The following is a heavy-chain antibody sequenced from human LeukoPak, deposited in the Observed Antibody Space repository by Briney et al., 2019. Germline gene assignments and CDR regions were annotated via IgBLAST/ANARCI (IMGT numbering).Heavy chain of an antibody. J-gene: IGHJ4*02. CDR2: ISYDGSNK. Sequence: PGRSLRLSCAASGFTLSSYAMHWVRQAPGKGLEWVAVISYDGSNKYYADSVKGRFTISRDNSKNTLYLQMNSLRAEDTAVYYCARRTPPAHSDYWGRGTLVTVSS. D-gene: IGHD1-14*01. CDR3: ARRTPPAHSDY. V-gene: IGHV3-30-3*01. CDR1: GFTLSSYA.